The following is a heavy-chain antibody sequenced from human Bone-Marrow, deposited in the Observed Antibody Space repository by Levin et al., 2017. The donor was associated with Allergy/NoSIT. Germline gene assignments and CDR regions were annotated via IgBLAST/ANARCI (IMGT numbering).Heavy chain of an antibody. Sequence: GESLKISCRASTFNFGDFGMSWFRQAPGRGLEWVGFIRSKAFGGTTNYAASVKGRFTISKDDSKTIAYLQMSSLNTEDTATYYCSRVGSGRTSQYYYMDVWGKGTTVTVSS. D-gene: IGHD6-19*01. V-gene: IGHV3-49*03. J-gene: IGHJ6*03. CDR2: IRSKAFGGTT. CDR3: SRVGSGRTSQYYYMDV. CDR1: TFNFGDFG.